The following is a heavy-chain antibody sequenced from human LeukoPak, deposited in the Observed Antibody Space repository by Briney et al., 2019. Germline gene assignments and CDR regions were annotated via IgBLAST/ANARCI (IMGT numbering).Heavy chain of an antibody. Sequence: SETLSLTCTVSGGSIRSYYWSWIRQPPGKGLEWIGCIHYSGGTNYNPSLKSRVTMSIVTSKNQCSLELSSVTAADTAVYYCSSWDINSAVEGWFDPWGQGTLVTVSS. CDR1: GGSIRSYY. CDR2: IHYSGGT. D-gene: IGHD2-15*01. V-gene: IGHV4-59*08. J-gene: IGHJ5*02. CDR3: SSWDINSAVEGWFDP.